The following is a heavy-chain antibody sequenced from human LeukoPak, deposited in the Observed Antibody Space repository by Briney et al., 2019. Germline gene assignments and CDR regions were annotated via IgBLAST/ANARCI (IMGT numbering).Heavy chain of an antibody. CDR1: GGSFSGYY. J-gene: IGHJ5*02. V-gene: IGHV4-34*01. D-gene: IGHD6-19*01. CDR2: INHSGST. Sequence: PSETLSLTCAVYGGSFSGYYWSWIRQPPGKGLEWIGEINHSGSTTYNPSLTSRVTISVDTPKNQSSLKLSSVTAADTAVYYCARGSSGWYREYNWFDPGGQGTLVTVSS. CDR3: ARGSSGWYREYNWFDP.